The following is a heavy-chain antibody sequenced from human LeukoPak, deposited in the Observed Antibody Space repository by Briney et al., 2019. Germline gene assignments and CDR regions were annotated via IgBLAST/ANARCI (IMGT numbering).Heavy chain of an antibody. Sequence: EASVKVSCKASGYTFTSYDINWVRQATGQGLEWMGWMNPNSGNTGYAQKFQGRVTITRNTSISTAYMELSSLRSEDTAVYYCARASTGDYVRAIDIWGQGTMVTVSS. V-gene: IGHV1-8*01. J-gene: IGHJ3*02. CDR3: ARASTGDYVRAIDI. CDR1: GYTFTSYD. CDR2: MNPNSGNT. D-gene: IGHD4-17*01.